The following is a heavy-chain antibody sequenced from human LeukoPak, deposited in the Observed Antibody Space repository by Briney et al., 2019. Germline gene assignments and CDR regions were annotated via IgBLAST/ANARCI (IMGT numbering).Heavy chain of an antibody. Sequence: GGSLRLSCAASGFTFSDFGMHWVRQAPGKGLEWVAFIRYDGSNQYYADSVKGRFTISRDNSKNTLYLQMSLTTEDTAVYYCAREVGPLDYWSQGTLVTVSS. CDR2: IRYDGSNQ. CDR1: GFTFSDFG. J-gene: IGHJ4*02. V-gene: IGHV3-30*02. CDR3: AREVGPLDY.